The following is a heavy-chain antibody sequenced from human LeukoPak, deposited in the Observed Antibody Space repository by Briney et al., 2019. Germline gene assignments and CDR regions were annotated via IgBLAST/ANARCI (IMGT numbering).Heavy chain of an antibody. J-gene: IGHJ4*02. V-gene: IGHV4-39*07. CDR1: GGSISSSSYY. CDR3: ARWDYYGSGRNY. D-gene: IGHD3-10*01. Sequence: SETLSLTCTVSGGSISSSSYYWGWIRQPPGKGLEWIGSIYYSGSTYYNPSLKSRVTISVDTSKNQFSLKLSSVTAADTAVYYCARWDYYGSGRNYWGQGTLVTVSS. CDR2: IYYSGST.